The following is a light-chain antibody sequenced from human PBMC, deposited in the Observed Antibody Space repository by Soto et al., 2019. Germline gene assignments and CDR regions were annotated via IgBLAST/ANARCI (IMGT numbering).Light chain of an antibody. CDR2: AAS. Sequence: DIQMTQSPSSLSAFVGDRVTITCRASQSISTYLNWYQQRPGKAPKLLIYAASSLQSGVPSRFSGSGSGTEFTLTITSLQPEDFATYYCQQSHTTPPWTFGQGTKVEIK. CDR1: QSISTY. V-gene: IGKV1-39*01. CDR3: QQSHTTPPWT. J-gene: IGKJ1*01.